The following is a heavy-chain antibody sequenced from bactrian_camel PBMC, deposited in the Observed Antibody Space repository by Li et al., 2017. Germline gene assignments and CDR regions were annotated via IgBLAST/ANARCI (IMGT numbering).Heavy chain of an antibody. V-gene: IGHV3S1*01. CDR1: GFTFSPYW. CDR2: IDVVSGS. D-gene: IGHD6*01. J-gene: IGHJ4*01. CDR3: VRGISWFNY. Sequence: HVQLVESGGGLVQPGGSLRLSCKTFGFTFSPYWMYWVRQAPGKGPEWVSSIDVVSGSYYADSVKGRFTISRDNAKNTLYLQLNSLKTEDTAMYYCVRGISWFNYWGQGTQVTVS.